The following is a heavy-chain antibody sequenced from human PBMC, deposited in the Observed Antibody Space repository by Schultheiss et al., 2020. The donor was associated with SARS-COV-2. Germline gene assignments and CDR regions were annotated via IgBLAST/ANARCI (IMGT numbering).Heavy chain of an antibody. CDR3: ARLVEMATITGRYFDY. J-gene: IGHJ4*02. CDR1: GYSFTSYW. CDR2: IYPGDSDT. V-gene: IGHV5-51*01. D-gene: IGHD5-24*01. Sequence: GGSLRLSCKGSGYSFTSYWIGWVRQMPGKGLEWMGIIYPGDSDTRYSPSFQGQVTISADKSISTAYLQWSSLKASDTAIYYCARLVEMATITGRYFDYWGQGTLVTVSS.